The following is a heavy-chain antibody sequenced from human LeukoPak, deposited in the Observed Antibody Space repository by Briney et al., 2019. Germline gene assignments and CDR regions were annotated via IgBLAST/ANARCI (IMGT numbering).Heavy chain of an antibody. J-gene: IGHJ4*02. CDR2: IKTDGTEE. Sequence: GGSLRLSCTASGFTFSTYWMTWVRQAPGKGLEWVANIKTDGTEEYYADSVKGRFTISRDNAKNSLYLHTKSLRVDDTAVYYCARRLVGGTDYFDYWGQGTLVTVSS. CDR3: ARRLVGGTDYFDY. V-gene: IGHV3-7*01. CDR1: GFTFSTYW. D-gene: IGHD1-26*01.